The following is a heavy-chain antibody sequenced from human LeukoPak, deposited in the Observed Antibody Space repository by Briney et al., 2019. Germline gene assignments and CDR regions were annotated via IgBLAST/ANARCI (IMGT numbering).Heavy chain of an antibody. CDR2: IRYDGSNK. V-gene: IGHV3-30*02. J-gene: IGHJ4*02. D-gene: IGHD2-8*01. Sequence: GGSLRLSCAASGFTFSSYGMHWVRQAPGKGLEWVAFIRYDGSNKYYADSVKGRFTISRDNSKNTLYLQMNSLRAEDTAVYYCGRDHQINIVLMVYAMGAIDYWGQGTLVTVSS. CDR3: GRDHQINIVLMVYAMGAIDY. CDR1: GFTFSSYG.